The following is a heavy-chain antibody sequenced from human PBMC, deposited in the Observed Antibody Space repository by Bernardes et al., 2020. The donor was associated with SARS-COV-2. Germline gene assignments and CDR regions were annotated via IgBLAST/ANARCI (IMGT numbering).Heavy chain of an antibody. D-gene: IGHD3-22*01. CDR2: ISSSSSAI. CDR3: ARVVENNSAYYSTPLDS. CDR1: GFTFSSYS. Sequence: GSSLRLCCAASGFTFSSYSMNWVRQAPGKGLEWVSYISSSSSAIYYAESVKGRFIISRDNAKNSLYLQMNSLRDDDTAVYYCARVVENNSAYYSTPLDSWGQGTLVTVSS. V-gene: IGHV3-48*02. J-gene: IGHJ4*02.